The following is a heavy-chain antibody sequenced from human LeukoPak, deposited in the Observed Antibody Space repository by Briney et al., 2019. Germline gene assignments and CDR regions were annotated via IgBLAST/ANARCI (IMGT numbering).Heavy chain of an antibody. J-gene: IGHJ4*02. CDR3: AREVLNYFDY. V-gene: IGHV3-30-3*01. Sequence: GGSLRLSCAASGFTFSSYAMHWVRQAPGKGLEWVAVISYDGSNKYYADSMKGRFTISRDNSKNTLYLQMNSLRAEDTAVYYCAREVLNYFDYWGQGTLVTVSS. CDR1: GFTFSSYA. CDR2: ISYDGSNK.